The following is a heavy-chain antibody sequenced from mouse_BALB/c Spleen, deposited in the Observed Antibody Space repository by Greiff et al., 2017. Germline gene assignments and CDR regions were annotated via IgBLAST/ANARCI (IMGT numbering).Heavy chain of an antibody. CDR3: ARILDGPG. V-gene: IGHV14-3*02. J-gene: IGHJ1*01. Sequence: DVQLQESGAELVKPGASVKLSCTASGFNIKDTYMHWVKQRPEQGLEWIGRIDPANGNTKYDPKFQGKATITADTSSNTAYLQLSSLTSEDTAVYYCARILDGPGWGAGTTVTVSS. CDR2: IDPANGNT. CDR1: GFNIKDTY. D-gene: IGHD2-3*01.